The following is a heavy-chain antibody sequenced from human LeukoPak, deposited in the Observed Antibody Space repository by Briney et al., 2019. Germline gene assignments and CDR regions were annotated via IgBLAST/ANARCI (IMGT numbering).Heavy chain of an antibody. Sequence: GGSLRLSCAASAFTFSSYGMHWVRQAPGKGLEWVAVISYDGSNKYYADSVKGRFTISRDNSKNTLYLQMNSLRAEDTAVYYCAKSSPADYWGQGTLVTGSS. CDR3: AKSSPADY. CDR1: AFTFSSYG. D-gene: IGHD1-14*01. CDR2: ISYDGSNK. V-gene: IGHV3-30*18. J-gene: IGHJ4*02.